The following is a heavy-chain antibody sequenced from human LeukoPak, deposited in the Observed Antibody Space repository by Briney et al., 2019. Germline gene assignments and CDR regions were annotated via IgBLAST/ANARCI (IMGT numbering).Heavy chain of an antibody. Sequence: PSETLSLTCTVSGGSISSYYWSWIRQPPGKGLEWIGYIYYSGSTYYNPSLKSRVTISVDTSKNQFSLKLSSVTAADTAVYYCARGGAVAPSYWGQGTLVTVSS. CDR3: ARGGAVAPSY. CDR2: IYYSGST. V-gene: IGHV4-59*01. D-gene: IGHD6-19*01. CDR1: GGSISSYY. J-gene: IGHJ4*02.